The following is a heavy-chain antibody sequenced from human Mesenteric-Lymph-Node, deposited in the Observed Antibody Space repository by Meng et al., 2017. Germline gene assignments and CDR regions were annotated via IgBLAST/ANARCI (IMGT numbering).Heavy chain of an antibody. D-gene: IGHD6-19*01. CDR2: INSDGSST. CDR1: GFTFSSYW. CDR3: ASHSSGWYSLDY. Sequence: VQWVECGGGLVQPGVSLRLSCAASGFTFSSYWMHWVRQAPGKGLVWVSRINSDGSSTSYADSVKGRFTISRDNAKNTLYLQMNSLRAEDTAVYYCASHSSGWYSLDYWGQGTLVTVSS. J-gene: IGHJ4*02. V-gene: IGHV3-74*01.